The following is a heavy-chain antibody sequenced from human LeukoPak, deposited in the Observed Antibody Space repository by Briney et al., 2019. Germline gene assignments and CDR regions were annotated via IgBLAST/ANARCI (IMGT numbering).Heavy chain of an antibody. CDR3: AKSNRIAVAGTFG. CDR1: GFTFSSYA. CDR2: ISGSGGST. D-gene: IGHD6-19*01. Sequence: PGGSLRLSCAASGFTFSSYAMSWVRQAPGKGLEWVSAISGSGGSTYYADSVKGRFTISRVNSKNTLYLRMNSLRAEDTAVYYCAKSNRIAVAGTFGGGQGTLVTVSS. V-gene: IGHV3-23*01. J-gene: IGHJ4*02.